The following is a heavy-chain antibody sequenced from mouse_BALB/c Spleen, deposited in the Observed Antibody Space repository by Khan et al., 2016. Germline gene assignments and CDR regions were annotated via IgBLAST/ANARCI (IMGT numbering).Heavy chain of an antibody. J-gene: IGHJ1*01. CDR2: IDPANGDT. V-gene: IGHV14-4*02. D-gene: IGHD2-1*01. CDR3: KFHTDVTHFDV. CDR1: GFNIKDYY. Sequence: VQLKQSGAELVRSGASVKLSCTASGFNIKDYYMHWVKQRPEQGLEWIGWIDPANGDTEYVPKFQGKATMTADTSSNTAYLQLSSLTSEDTADYYSKFHTDVTHFDVWGAGTTVTVSS.